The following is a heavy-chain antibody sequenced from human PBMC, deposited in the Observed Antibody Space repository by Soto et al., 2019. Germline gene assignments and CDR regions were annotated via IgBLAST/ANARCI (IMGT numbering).Heavy chain of an antibody. J-gene: IGHJ3*02. Sequence: PGGSLRLSCAASGFTFSSYGMHWVRQAPGKGLEWVAVISYDGSNKYYADSVKGRFTISRDNSKNTLYLQMNSLRAEDTAVYYCAKDKSMRFLEWFPDAFDIWGQGTMVTVSS. D-gene: IGHD3-3*01. V-gene: IGHV3-30*18. CDR2: ISYDGSNK. CDR3: AKDKSMRFLEWFPDAFDI. CDR1: GFTFSSYG.